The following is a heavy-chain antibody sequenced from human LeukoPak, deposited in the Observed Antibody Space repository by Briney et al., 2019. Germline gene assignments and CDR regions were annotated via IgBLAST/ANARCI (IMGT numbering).Heavy chain of an antibody. D-gene: IGHD3-22*01. CDR2: IYYSGST. J-gene: IGHJ4*02. CDR3: ARVPIVVVITTFYFDY. V-gene: IGHV4-39*07. Sequence: PSETLSLTCTVSGGSISSSSYYWGWIRQPPGKGLEWIGSIYYSGSTYYNPSLKSRVTISVDTSKNQFSLKLSSVTAADTAVYYCARVPIVVVITTFYFDYWGQGTLVTVSS. CDR1: GGSISSSSYY.